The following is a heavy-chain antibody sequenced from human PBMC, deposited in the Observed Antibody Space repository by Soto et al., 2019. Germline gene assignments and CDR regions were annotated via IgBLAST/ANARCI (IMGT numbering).Heavy chain of an antibody. CDR1: GFTFSDYY. CDR2: ISSSGSTI. J-gene: IGHJ4*02. V-gene: IGHV3-11*01. Sequence: GGSLRLSCAASGFTFSDYYMSWIRQAPGKGLEWVSYISSSGSTIYYADSVKGRFTISRDNAKNSLYLQMNSLRAEDTAVYYCAREVRRVYSGSYPIDYWGQGTLVTVSS. D-gene: IGHD1-26*01. CDR3: AREVRRVYSGSYPIDY.